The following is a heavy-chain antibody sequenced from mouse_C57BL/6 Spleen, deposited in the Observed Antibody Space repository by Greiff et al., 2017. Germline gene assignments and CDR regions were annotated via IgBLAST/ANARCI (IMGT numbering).Heavy chain of an antibody. CDR3: ARRTYYDYDEGYAMDY. CDR1: GFTFSDYG. D-gene: IGHD2-4*01. V-gene: IGHV5-17*01. CDR2: ISSGSSTI. J-gene: IGHJ4*01. Sequence: EVQRVESGGGLVKPGGSLKLSCAASGFTFSDYGMHWVRQAPEKGLEWVAYISSGSSTIYYADTVKGRFTISRDNAKNTLFLQMTSLRSEDTAMYYCARRTYYDYDEGYAMDYWGQGTSVTVSS.